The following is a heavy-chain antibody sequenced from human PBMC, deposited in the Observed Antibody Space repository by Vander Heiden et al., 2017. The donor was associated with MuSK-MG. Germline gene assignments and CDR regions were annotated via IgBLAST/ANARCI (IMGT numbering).Heavy chain of an antibody. Sequence: QVQLVESGGGVVQPGRSLRLPCSASGFTFSSYAMHWVRQAPGKGLEWVAVISYDGSNKYYADSVKGRFTISRDNSKNTLYLQMNSLRAEDTAVYYCARDRATMVREAFGYWGQGTLVTVSS. D-gene: IGHD3-10*01. CDR3: ARDRATMVREAFGY. J-gene: IGHJ4*02. CDR1: GFTFSSYA. V-gene: IGHV3-30-3*01. CDR2: ISYDGSNK.